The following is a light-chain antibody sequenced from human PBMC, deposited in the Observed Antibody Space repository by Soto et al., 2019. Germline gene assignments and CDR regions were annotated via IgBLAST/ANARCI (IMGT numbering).Light chain of an antibody. Sequence: EIVLTQSPAPLSLSPGERGTLSWRASQSVSTYVAWYQQKPGQAPRLLTHGATTRATGIPARFSGSGSGTEFTLTISSLQSEDFAVYYCQQYNNWPRTFGQGTKVDIK. J-gene: IGKJ1*01. CDR1: QSVSTY. CDR3: QQYNNWPRT. V-gene: IGKV3-15*01. CDR2: GAT.